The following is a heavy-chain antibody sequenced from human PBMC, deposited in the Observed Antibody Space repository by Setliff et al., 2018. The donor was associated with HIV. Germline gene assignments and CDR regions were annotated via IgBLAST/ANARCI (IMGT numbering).Heavy chain of an antibody. CDR2: IYTSGST. Sequence: SETLSLTCTVSGGSISSGSYYWSWIRQPAGKGLEWIGRIYTSGSTNYNPSHKSRVTISVDTSKNQFSLKLSSVTAADTAVYYCAGSWSGYPLSFGYWGQGTLVTVSS. D-gene: IGHD3-3*01. CDR1: GGSISSGSYY. V-gene: IGHV4-61*02. CDR3: AGSWSGYPLSFGY. J-gene: IGHJ4*02.